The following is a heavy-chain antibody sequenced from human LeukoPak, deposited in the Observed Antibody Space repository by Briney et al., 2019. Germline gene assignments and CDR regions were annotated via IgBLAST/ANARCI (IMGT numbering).Heavy chain of an antibody. D-gene: IGHD3-22*01. CDR2: VYSSGST. J-gene: IGHJ4*02. CDR1: GXSISSNY. V-gene: IGHV4-59*01. Sequence: SETLSLTCTVSGXSISSNYWSWIRQPPGKGLEWMGYVYSSGSTNYNPSLKSRVTISVDTSKNQFSLKLSSVTAADTAVYYCARDKHDSSGYFYYFDYWGQGTLVTVSS. CDR3: ARDKHDSSGYFYYFDY.